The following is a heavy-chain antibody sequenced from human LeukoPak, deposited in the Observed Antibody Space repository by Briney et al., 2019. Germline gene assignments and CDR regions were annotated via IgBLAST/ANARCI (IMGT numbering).Heavy chain of an antibody. V-gene: IGHV4-39*07. J-gene: IGHJ1*01. CDR3: ATRGLAYGDGNFQH. CDR2: IYYSGST. D-gene: IGHD4-17*01. CDR1: GGSISSSSYY. Sequence: PSETLSLNCTVSGGSISSSSYYWGWIRQPPGKGLEWIGSIYYSGSTYYNPSLKSRVTISVDTSKNQFSLKLSSVTAADMAVYYCATRGLAYGDGNFQHWGQGTLVTVSS.